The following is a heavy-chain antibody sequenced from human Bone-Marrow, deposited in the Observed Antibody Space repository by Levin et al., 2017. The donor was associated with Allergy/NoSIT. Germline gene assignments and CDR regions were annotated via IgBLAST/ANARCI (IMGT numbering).Heavy chain of an antibody. CDR3: ARSYNWNYA. J-gene: IGHJ4*02. Sequence: LSLTCVASGFPVINNYMTWVRQAPGKGLEWVSLIYSGGATYYADSVKGRFTISRDGSKNTLYLQMNSLRAEDTAVYYCARSYNWNYAGGQGTLVTVSS. D-gene: IGHD1-7*01. V-gene: IGHV3-66*01. CDR1: GFPVINNY. CDR2: IYSGGAT.